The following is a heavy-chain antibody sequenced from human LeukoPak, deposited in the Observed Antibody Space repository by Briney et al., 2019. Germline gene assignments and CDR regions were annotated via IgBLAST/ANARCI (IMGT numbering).Heavy chain of an antibody. V-gene: IGHV3-30-3*01. D-gene: IGHD1-14*01. CDR2: ISYDGSNK. J-gene: IGHJ4*02. Sequence: GGSLRLSCAASGFTFSSYTMHWVRQAPGKGLEWMAVISYDGSNKYYTDSVKGRFTISRDNFKNTLYLQMNSLRAEDTAVYYCAKDWGNRFEYWGQGTLVTVSS. CDR1: GFTFSSYT. CDR3: AKDWGNRFEY.